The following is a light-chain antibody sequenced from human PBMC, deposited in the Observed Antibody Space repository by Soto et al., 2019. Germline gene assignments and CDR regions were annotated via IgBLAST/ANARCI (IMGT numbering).Light chain of an antibody. CDR2: DGI. CDR1: SSNIGGYNV. V-gene: IGLV2-23*01. J-gene: IGLJ1*01. Sequence: QSVLTQPASGCGSRGQSINNYCSGNSSNIGGYNVLSSYPQHPVKAPKVIVYDGIQRPSGVSDRFSGSTSGSTASLTISRLQAEDEAEYYCCSYVGTTTYVFGSGTKVTVL. CDR3: CSYVGTTTYV.